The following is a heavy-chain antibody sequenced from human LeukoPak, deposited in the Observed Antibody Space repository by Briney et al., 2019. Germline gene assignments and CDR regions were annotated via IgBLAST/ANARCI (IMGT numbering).Heavy chain of an antibody. CDR3: ARDYWGSSWYGGAFDV. J-gene: IGHJ3*01. CDR2: IYYSGST. D-gene: IGHD6-13*01. CDR1: GGSISSYY. V-gene: IGHV4-59*01. Sequence: SETLSLTCTVSGGSISSYYWSWIRQPPGKGLEWIGYIYYSGSTNYNPSLKSRVTISVDTSKNQFSLKLSSVTAADTAVYYRARDYWGSSWYGGAFDVWGQGTMVTVSS.